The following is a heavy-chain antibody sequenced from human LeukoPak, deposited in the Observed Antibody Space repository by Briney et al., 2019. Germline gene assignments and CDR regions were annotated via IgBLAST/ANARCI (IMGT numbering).Heavy chain of an antibody. CDR1: GGSFSGYY. CDR2: IYYSGST. V-gene: IGHV4-59*01. Sequence: PSETLSLTCAVYGGSFSGYYWSWIRQPPGKGLEWIGYIYYSGSTNYNPSLKSRVTISVDTSKNQFSLKLSSVTAADTAVYYCARGDYDSSGYYLDYWGQGTLVTVSS. J-gene: IGHJ4*02. CDR3: ARGDYDSSGYYLDY. D-gene: IGHD3-22*01.